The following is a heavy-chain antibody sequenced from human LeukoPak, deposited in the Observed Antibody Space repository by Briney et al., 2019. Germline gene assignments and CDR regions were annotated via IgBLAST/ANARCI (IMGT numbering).Heavy chain of an antibody. CDR3: VRRVYGSGSYYSVPFDY. D-gene: IGHD3-10*01. CDR1: GFSLSTDGVG. J-gene: IGHJ4*02. Sequence: SGPTLVHPTQTLTLTCTFYGFSLSTDGVGVGWIRQPPGKALEWLAHIYWHDGKRYSPSLQSRLTITKDTSKNQVVLTLTNMDPVDTATYYCVRRVYGSGSYYSVPFDYWGQGTLVSVSS. CDR2: IYWHDGK. V-gene: IGHV2-5*01.